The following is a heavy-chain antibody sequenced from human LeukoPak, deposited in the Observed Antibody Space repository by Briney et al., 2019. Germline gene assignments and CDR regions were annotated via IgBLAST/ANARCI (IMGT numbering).Heavy chain of an antibody. Sequence: ASVKVSCKASGYTFTSYDINRVRQATGQGLEWMGWMNPNSGNTGYAKKFQGRVTISTITSISTAYMELSSLRSEDTAVYYCAREGLDSWGQGTLVTVSS. V-gene: IGHV1-8*03. J-gene: IGHJ5*01. CDR3: AREGLDS. CDR1: GYTFTSYD. CDR2: MNPNSGNT.